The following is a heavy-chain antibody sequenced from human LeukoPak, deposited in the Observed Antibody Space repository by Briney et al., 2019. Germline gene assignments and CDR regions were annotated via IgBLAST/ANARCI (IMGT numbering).Heavy chain of an antibody. Sequence: RQXXXXXXEXXGHIYYTGTTHYNPSLESRVSISIDTSKNQFSLKLRSVTAVDTAVYYCARWGHFDTSGYFVADYWGQGTLITVSS. J-gene: IGHJ4*02. CDR3: ARWGHFDTSGYFVADY. V-gene: IGHV4-59*01. CDR2: IYYTGTT. D-gene: IGHD3-22*01.